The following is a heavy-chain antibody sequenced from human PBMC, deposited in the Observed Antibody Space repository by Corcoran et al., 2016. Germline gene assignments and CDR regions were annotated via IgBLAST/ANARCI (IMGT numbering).Heavy chain of an antibody. CDR1: GFTFSDSA. CDR2: IRTKVNNYAT. Sequence: EVQLVESGGDLVQPGGSLKLSCAASGFTFSDSAIHWVRQASGKGLEWVGLIRTKVNNYATAYGASVRDRLTISRDESKNTAYLQVNSLKSEDTAVYYCTRGIGGRGMDVWGQGTTVTVSS. V-gene: IGHV3-73*02. J-gene: IGHJ6*02. D-gene: IGHD3-16*01. CDR3: TRGIGGRGMDV.